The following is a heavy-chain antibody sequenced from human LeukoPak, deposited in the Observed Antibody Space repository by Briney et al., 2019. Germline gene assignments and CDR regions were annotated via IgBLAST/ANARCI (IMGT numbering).Heavy chain of an antibody. CDR2: INSDGSST. Sequence: PGGSLRLSCAASGFTFSSYWMHWVRQAPGKGLVWVSRINSDGSSTSYADSVKGRFTISRDNAKNTLYLQMNSLRAEDTAVYYCARVDSSSWYGIDYWGQGTLVTVSS. D-gene: IGHD6-13*01. CDR1: GFTFSSYW. J-gene: IGHJ4*02. V-gene: IGHV3-74*01. CDR3: ARVDSSSWYGIDY.